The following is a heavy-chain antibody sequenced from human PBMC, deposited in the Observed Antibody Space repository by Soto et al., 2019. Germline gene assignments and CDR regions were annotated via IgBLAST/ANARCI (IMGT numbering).Heavy chain of an antibody. CDR1: GYTFTGYY. D-gene: IGHD6-19*01. J-gene: IGHJ6*02. Sequence: QVQLVQSGAEVKKPGASVKVSCKASGYTFTGYYMRWVRQAPGQGLEWMGWINPNSGGTNYAQKFQGRVTMTRDTSISTAYMELSRLRSDDTAVYYCAREESYSSGWSAKGYGMDVWGQGTTVTVSS. V-gene: IGHV1-2*02. CDR2: INPNSGGT. CDR3: AREESYSSGWSAKGYGMDV.